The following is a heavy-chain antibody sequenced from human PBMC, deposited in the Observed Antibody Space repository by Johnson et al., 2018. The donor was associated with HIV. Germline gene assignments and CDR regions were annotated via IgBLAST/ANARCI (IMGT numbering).Heavy chain of an antibody. CDR3: ARAQLLADDAFNN. J-gene: IGHJ3*02. Sequence: VQLVESGGALVQPGGSLRLSCEVSGFTISTFWMHWVRQVPGKGLMWVSRISGDGSSLSYADSVKGRFTISRDNAKNTLYLQLNSLRVEDTAIYYCARAQLLADDAFNNWGQGTMVTVSS. V-gene: IGHV3-74*02. CDR2: ISGDGSSL. CDR1: GFTISTFW. D-gene: IGHD6-6*01.